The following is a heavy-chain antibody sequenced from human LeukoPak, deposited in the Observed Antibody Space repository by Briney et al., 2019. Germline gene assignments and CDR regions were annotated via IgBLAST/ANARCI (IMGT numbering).Heavy chain of an antibody. V-gene: IGHV4-38-2*02. Sequence: SETLSLTCTVSGYSISSGYYWGWIRQPPGKGLEWIGSIYHSGSTYYNASLKSRVTISVDTSKNQFSLKLSSVTAADTAVYYCARVGGLFWFDPWGQGTLVTVSS. CDR1: GYSISSGYY. D-gene: IGHD3-10*01. CDR3: ARVGGLFWFDP. CDR2: IYHSGST. J-gene: IGHJ5*02.